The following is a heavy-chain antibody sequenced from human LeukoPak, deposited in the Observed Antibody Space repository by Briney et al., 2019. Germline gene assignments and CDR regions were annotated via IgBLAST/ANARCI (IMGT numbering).Heavy chain of an antibody. D-gene: IGHD3-22*01. CDR2: IYYSGST. J-gene: IGHJ6*03. CDR3: ARGPKAYDVYYYYYYMDV. CDR1: GGSISSSGYY. Sequence: PSETLSLTCTVSGGSISSSGYYWGWIRQPPGKGLEWIGSIYYSGSTYYNPSLKSRVTISVDTSKNQFSLKLSSVTAADTAVYYCARGPKAYDVYYYYYYMDVWGKGTTVTVSS. V-gene: IGHV4-39*07.